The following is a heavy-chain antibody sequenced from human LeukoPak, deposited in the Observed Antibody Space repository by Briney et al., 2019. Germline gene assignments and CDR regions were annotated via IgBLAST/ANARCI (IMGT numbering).Heavy chain of an antibody. J-gene: IGHJ3*02. Sequence: ASVKVSCKASGYTFTSYDITWVRQAPGQGLEWMGWISAYNGHTRYAQMFQGRVTMTTDASTTTAYMELRSLRSDDTAVYYCARGYTHRMYYSEGGDAFDIWGQGTMVTVSS. CDR2: ISAYNGHT. CDR1: GYTFTSYD. CDR3: ARGYTHRMYYSEGGDAFDI. D-gene: IGHD3-22*01. V-gene: IGHV1-18*01.